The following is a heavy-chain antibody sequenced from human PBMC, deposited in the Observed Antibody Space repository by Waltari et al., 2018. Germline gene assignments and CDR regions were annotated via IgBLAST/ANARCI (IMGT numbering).Heavy chain of an antibody. CDR3: ARDPPIIWNGYPPSMDV. CDR2: STSSDYI. J-gene: IGHJ6*02. Sequence: EVQMVESGGGLVEPGGSLRLSCATSGFIFSSYSMRWVRQTPGKGLECVSSSTSSDYIYYSDSVEGRFTISRDNAKQSLYLQMNSLRAEDTAVYYCARDPPIIWNGYPPSMDVWGQGTTVTVSS. V-gene: IGHV3-21*02. D-gene: IGHD3-3*01. CDR1: GFIFSSYS.